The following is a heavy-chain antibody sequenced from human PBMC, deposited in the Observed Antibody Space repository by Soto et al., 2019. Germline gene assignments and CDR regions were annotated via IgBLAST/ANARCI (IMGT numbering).Heavy chain of an antibody. CDR2: ISTYNGDT. D-gene: IGHD5-12*01. CDR3: AREGVAAYYYYGMYV. CDR1: GYTFTRSG. J-gene: IGHJ6*02. V-gene: IGHV1-18*01. Sequence: ASVKVCCKASGYTFTRSGISWVRQAPGQGLEWMGWISTYNGDTNYAQTFQGRVTMTTDTSTSTVHMEVRSLRSDDTAVYYCAREGVAAYYYYGMYVWGQGTPVTVSS.